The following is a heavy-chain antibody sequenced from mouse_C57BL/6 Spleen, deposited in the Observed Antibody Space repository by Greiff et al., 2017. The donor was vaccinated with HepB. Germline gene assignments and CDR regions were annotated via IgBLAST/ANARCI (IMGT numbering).Heavy chain of an antibody. V-gene: IGHV1-50*01. Sequence: QVQLQQPGAELVKPGASVKLSCKASGYTFTSYWMQWVKQRPGQGLEWIGEIDPSDSYTNYNQKFKGKATLTVDTSSSTAYMHLSSLTSEDSAVYHCARSGGSSPWYFDVWGTGTTVTVSS. D-gene: IGHD1-1*01. CDR1: GYTFTSYW. CDR3: ARSGGSSPWYFDV. J-gene: IGHJ1*03. CDR2: IDPSDSYT.